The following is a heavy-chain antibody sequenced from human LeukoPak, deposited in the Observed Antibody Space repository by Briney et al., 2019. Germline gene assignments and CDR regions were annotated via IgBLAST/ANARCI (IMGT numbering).Heavy chain of an antibody. Sequence: SETLSLTCAVSGGSISSSNWWSWVRQPPGKGLEWIGHIYTSGNTNYNPSLKSRVTMSVDTSENQFSLTLTSVTAADTAVYYCARGPTTVTRAFDYWGQGTLVTGSS. D-gene: IGHD4-17*01. CDR3: ARGPTTVTRAFDY. V-gene: IGHV4-4*02. CDR1: GGSISSSNW. CDR2: IYTSGNT. J-gene: IGHJ4*02.